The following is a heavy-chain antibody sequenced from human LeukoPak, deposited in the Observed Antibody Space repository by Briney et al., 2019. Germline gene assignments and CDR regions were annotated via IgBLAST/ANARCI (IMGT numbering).Heavy chain of an antibody. V-gene: IGHV3-48*04. CDR3: ARDRDPGYNDSSGYRRVNAFDI. CDR1: GFTFSSYA. J-gene: IGHJ3*02. Sequence: GGSLRLSCAASGFTFSSYAMNWVRQAPGKGLEWVSYISTSGSTKYYADSVKGRFTISRDNAKNSLYLQMNSLRAEDTAVYYCARDRDPGYNDSSGYRRVNAFDIWGQGTMVTVSS. D-gene: IGHD3-22*01. CDR2: ISTSGSTK.